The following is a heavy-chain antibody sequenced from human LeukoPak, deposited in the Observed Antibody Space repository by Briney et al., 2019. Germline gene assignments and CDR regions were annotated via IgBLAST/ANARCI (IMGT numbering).Heavy chain of an antibody. J-gene: IGHJ4*02. CDR3: ARENYYGSGGFYLLDY. V-gene: IGHV4-31*03. CDR1: GGSISSGGYY. CDR2: IYYSGNT. D-gene: IGHD3-10*01. Sequence: SQTLSLTCTVSGGSISSGGYYWTWIRQHPGKGLEWNGFIYYSGNTYYNPSLKSRLTISVDTSKNQFSLNLSSVTAADTAVYYCARENYYGSGGFYLLDYWGQGTLVTVSS.